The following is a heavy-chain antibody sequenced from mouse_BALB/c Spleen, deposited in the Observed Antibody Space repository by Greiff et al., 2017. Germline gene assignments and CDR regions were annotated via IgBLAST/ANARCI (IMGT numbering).Heavy chain of an antibody. V-gene: IGHV5-6*01. CDR1: GFTFSSYA. CDR3: ASPYGNYVGAMDY. J-gene: IGHJ4*01. CDR2: ISSGGSYT. Sequence: EVKVVESGGDLLKPGGSLKLSWAASGFTFSSYAMPWVGQTPDKRLEWVATISSGGSYTYYPDSVKGRFTISRDNAKNTLYLQMSSLKSEDTAMYYCASPYGNYVGAMDYWGQGTSVTVSS. D-gene: IGHD2-1*01.